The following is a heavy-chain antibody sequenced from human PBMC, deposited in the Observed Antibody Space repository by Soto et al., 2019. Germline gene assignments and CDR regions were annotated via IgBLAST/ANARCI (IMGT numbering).Heavy chain of an antibody. CDR2: IKSKIDGETT. J-gene: IGHJ6*02. CDR3: ARVLGGQLFRMSV. Sequence: PGGSLRLSCAASGIPFSKVWMSWVRQPPGKGLEWVGRIKSKIDGETTDYAAPVKGRFTISRDDSQDTLYLQMNSLKTEDTAVYYCARVLGGQLFRMSVWGPGTTVPVSS. CDR1: GIPFSKVW. D-gene: IGHD2-2*01. V-gene: IGHV3-15*01.